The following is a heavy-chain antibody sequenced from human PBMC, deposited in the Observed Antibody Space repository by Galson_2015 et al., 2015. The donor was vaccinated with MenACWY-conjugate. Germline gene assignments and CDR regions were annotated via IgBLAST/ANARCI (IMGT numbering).Heavy chain of an antibody. V-gene: IGHV4-31*03. CDR3: ARDGYCGGDCFSTDRAYYYYMDV. CDR2: IHYSGRN. J-gene: IGHJ6*03. CDR1: GASLGSGGYY. Sequence: TLSLTCSVSGASLGSGGYYWSWIRQHPGKGLEWIGHIHYSGRNYCNPSLQSRISMSVDTSKNQFSLTLTSVTAADTAVYYCARDGYCGGDCFSTDRAYYYYMDVWGRGTTVTVYS. D-gene: IGHD2-21*01.